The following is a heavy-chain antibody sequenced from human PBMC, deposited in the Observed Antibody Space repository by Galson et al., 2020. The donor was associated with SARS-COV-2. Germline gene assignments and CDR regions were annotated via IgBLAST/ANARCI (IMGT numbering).Heavy chain of an antibody. CDR3: ARGRGVYYYDSSGYPKGYYYMDV. J-gene: IGHJ6*03. CDR1: GGSFSGYY. Sequence: SETLSLTCAVYGGSFSGYYWSWIRQPPGKGLEWIGEINHSGSTNYNPSLKSRVTISVDTSKNQFSLKLSSVTAADTAVYYCARGRGVYYYDSSGYPKGYYYMDVWGKGTTVTVSS. D-gene: IGHD3-22*01. V-gene: IGHV4-34*01. CDR2: INHSGST.